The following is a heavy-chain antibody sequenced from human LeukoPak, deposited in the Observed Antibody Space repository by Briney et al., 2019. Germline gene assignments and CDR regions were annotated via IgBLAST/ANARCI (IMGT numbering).Heavy chain of an antibody. CDR2: INHSGST. CDR3: ARGFYIVVVVAATGWFDP. J-gene: IGHJ5*02. V-gene: IGHV4-34*01. CDR1: GGSFSGYY. Sequence: PSETLSLTCAVYGGSFSGYYWSWIRQPPGKGLEWIGEINHSGSTNYNPSLKSRVTISVDTSKNQFSLKLSSVTAADTAVYYCARGFYIVVVVAATGWFDPWGQGTLVTVSS. D-gene: IGHD2-15*01.